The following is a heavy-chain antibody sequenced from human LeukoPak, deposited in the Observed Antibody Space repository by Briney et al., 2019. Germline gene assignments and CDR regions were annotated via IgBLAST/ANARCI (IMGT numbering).Heavy chain of an antibody. J-gene: IGHJ4*02. CDR3: ARGFDY. Sequence: WGSLRLYCAASEFALSNYWMHWVRQTPGKGLLWVSRINNDGSSTNYADSVKGRFTISRDNAKNTVYLQMNSLRVDDTAVYYCARGFDYWGQGILVTVSS. V-gene: IGHV3-74*01. D-gene: IGHD3-10*01. CDR2: INNDGSST. CDR1: EFALSNYW.